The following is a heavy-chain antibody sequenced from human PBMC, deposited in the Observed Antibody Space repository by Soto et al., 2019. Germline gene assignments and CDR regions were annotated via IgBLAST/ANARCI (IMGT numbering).Heavy chain of an antibody. CDR1: GGTFSSYA. V-gene: IGHV1-69*13. CDR2: IIPIFGTA. D-gene: IGHD3-22*01. J-gene: IGHJ4*02. CDR3: AEGAYYDSSGYSDPAGY. Sequence: ASVKVSCKASGGTFSSYAISWVRQAPGQGLEWMGGIIPIFGTANYAQKFQGRVTITADESTSTAYMELSSLRSEDTAVYYCAEGAYYDSSGYSDPAGYWGQGTLVTVSS.